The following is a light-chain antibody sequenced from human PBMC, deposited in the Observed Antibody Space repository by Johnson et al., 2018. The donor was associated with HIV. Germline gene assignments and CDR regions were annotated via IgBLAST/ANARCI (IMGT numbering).Light chain of an antibody. CDR2: DTI. CDR1: SSNIGSHY. V-gene: IGLV1-51*01. J-gene: IGLJ1*01. Sequence: QSVLTQPPSVSAAPGQKVTISCSGSSSNIGSHYVSWYQQVPGTAPRLVIYDTIKRHSGIPDRFSGSKSGTSATLGITGLQTGDEADYYGGTWDSSLRTGFFGTGTKVTVL. CDR3: GTWDSSLRTGF.